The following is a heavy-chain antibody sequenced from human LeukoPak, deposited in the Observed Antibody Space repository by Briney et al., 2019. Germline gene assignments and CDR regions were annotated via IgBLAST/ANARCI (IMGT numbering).Heavy chain of an antibody. J-gene: IGHJ4*02. CDR3: AKDSYSKGDY. D-gene: IGHD5-18*01. CDR2: ITATGDTA. V-gene: IGHV3-23*01. Sequence: GGSLRLSCAASGFTFTKCAMSWVRQAPGKGLEWVAIITATGDTAYYADSVKGRFTISRDNSRNTVYMQMDSLRAEDTGVYYCAKDSYSKGDYWGQGVLVTVSS. CDR1: GFTFTKCA.